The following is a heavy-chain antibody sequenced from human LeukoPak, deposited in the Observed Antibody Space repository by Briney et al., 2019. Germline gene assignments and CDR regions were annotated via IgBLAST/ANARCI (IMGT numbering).Heavy chain of an antibody. J-gene: IGHJ4*02. CDR1: GYTFTSYG. V-gene: IGHV1-18*01. CDR2: VSAYIGNT. Sequence: GASVKVSCKASGYTFTSYGITWVRQAPGQGFKWMVWVSAYIGNTNYAQNLQGRVTMTTDTSTSTAYMELRSLRSDDTAVYYCARAGGRYGTNSPDYWGQGTLVTVSS. D-gene: IGHD2-8*01. CDR3: ARAGGRYGTNSPDY.